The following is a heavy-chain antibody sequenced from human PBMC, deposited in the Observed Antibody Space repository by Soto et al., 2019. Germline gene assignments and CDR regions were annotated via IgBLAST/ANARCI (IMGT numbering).Heavy chain of an antibody. Sequence: SETLSLTCAVYGGSFNDYYWIWIRQPPGKGLEWIGEINHSGSTNYNPSLKSRVTISVDTSKNQFSLTLSSVTAADTAVYYCARGRVNYYGLGSSLDYWGQGALVT. CDR3: ARGRVNYYGLGSSLDY. CDR2: INHSGST. J-gene: IGHJ4*02. V-gene: IGHV4-34*01. CDR1: GGSFNDYY. D-gene: IGHD3-10*01.